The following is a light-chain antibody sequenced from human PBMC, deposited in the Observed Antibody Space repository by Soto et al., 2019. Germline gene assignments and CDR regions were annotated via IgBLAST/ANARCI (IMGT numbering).Light chain of an antibody. V-gene: IGLV2-14*01. CDR1: SSDIGAYDY. CDR3: FSFTTTCTHV. CDR2: EVN. J-gene: IGLJ1*01. Sequence: QSALAQPASLSGSPGQSITISCTGTSSDIGAYDYVSWFQQHPGKAPKLMISEVNNRPSGVSNRFSASKSGNTAYLTISGLQVEDEAEYFCFSFTTTCTHVFGTGTKVTAL.